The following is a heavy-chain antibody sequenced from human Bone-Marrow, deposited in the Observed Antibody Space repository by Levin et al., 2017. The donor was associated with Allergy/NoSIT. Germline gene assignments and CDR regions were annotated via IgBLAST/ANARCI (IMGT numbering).Heavy chain of an antibody. V-gene: IGHV1-18*01. D-gene: IGHD2-2*01. CDR3: ARDGVVVVPAANSYYYYYMDV. CDR2: ISAYNGNT. J-gene: IGHJ6*03. Sequence: GESLKISCKASGYTFTSYGISWVRQAPGQGLEWMGWISAYNGNTNYAQKLQGRVTMTTDTSTSTAYMELRSLRSDDTAVYYCARDGVVVVPAANSYYYYYMDVWGKGTTVTVSS. CDR1: GYTFTSYG.